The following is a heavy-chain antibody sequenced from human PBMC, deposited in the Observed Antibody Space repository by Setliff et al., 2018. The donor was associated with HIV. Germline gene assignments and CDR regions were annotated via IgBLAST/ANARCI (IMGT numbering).Heavy chain of an antibody. J-gene: IGHJ4*02. CDR1: GFTFSSYG. V-gene: IGHV3-30*02. CDR3: AKAKHPITMIYYFDY. D-gene: IGHD3-22*01. Sequence: GGSLRLSCAASGFTFSSYGMHWVRQAPGKGLEWVAIIWYDGSNKYYADSVKGRFTISRDNSKNTLYLQLNGMRAEDTAVYYCAKAKHPITMIYYFDYWGQGTLVTVSS. CDR2: IWYDGSNK.